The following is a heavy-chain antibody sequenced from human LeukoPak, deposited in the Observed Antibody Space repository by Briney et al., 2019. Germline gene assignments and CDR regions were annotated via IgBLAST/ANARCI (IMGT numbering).Heavy chain of an antibody. Sequence: PGGSLRLSCAASGFSFSDYYMSWIRQAPGKGLGWVSYISSSGSTIKYADSVKGRFTISRDNAKNSLYLQMNSLRAEDTAVYYCVRDPQWDTTTDAFDIWGQGTMVTVSS. V-gene: IGHV3-11*04. CDR2: ISSSGSTI. D-gene: IGHD5-18*01. J-gene: IGHJ3*02. CDR3: VRDPQWDTTTDAFDI. CDR1: GFSFSDYY.